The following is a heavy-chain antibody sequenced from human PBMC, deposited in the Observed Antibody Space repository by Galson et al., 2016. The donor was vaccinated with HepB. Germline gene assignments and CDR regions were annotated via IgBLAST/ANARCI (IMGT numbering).Heavy chain of an antibody. CDR3: ASVATAVRSGWKTLAPRFYYSGVDV. Sequence: CAIPGDSVSNSNDAWNWIRQSPPRGLEWLGGTYKRSKWHTDYAGSVKRRMTINPDTVRNQFSLQRQSVTPEDTAVHYCASVATAVRSGWKTLAPRFYYSGVDVWGHGTTVTVSS. J-gene: IGHJ6*02. D-gene: IGHD6-19*01. CDR1: GDSVSNSNDA. V-gene: IGHV6-1*01. CDR2: TYKRSKWHT.